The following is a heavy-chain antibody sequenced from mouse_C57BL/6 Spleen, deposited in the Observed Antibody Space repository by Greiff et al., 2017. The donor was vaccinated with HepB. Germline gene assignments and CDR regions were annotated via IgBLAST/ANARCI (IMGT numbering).Heavy chain of an antibody. J-gene: IGHJ3*01. CDR1: GFTFSDYG. CDR2: ISSGSSTI. D-gene: IGHD2-4*01. Sequence: EVQLVESGGGLVKPGGSLKLSCAASGFTFSDYGMHWVRQAPEKGLEWVAYISSGSSTIYSADTVKSRFTISRDNAKNTLFLQMTSLRSEDTAMYYCARGPYDYDPFAYWGQGTLVTVSA. V-gene: IGHV5-17*01. CDR3: ARGPYDYDPFAY.